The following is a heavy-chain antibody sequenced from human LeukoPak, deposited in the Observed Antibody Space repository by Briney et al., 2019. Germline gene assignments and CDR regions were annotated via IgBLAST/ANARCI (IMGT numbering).Heavy chain of an antibody. Sequence: EASVKVSCKASGYTFTSYYMHWVRQAPGQGLEWMGIINPSGGSTSYAQKFQGRVTMTRDMSTSTVYMELSSLRSEDTAVYYCARVPSNYYDSSGPKGPQYYFDYWGQGTLVTVSS. CDR3: ARVPSNYYDSSGPKGPQYYFDY. V-gene: IGHV1-46*01. CDR1: GYTFTSYY. J-gene: IGHJ4*02. CDR2: INPSGGST. D-gene: IGHD3-22*01.